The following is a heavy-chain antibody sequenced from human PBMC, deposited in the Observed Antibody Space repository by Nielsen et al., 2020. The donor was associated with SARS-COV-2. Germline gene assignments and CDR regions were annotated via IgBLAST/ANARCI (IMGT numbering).Heavy chain of an antibody. J-gene: IGHJ4*02. V-gene: IGHV4-30-4*01. CDR3: ARARIAALHVYYFDY. D-gene: IGHD6-13*01. CDR1: GGSISSGDYY. CDR2: IYYSGST. Sequence: SETLSLTCTVSGGSISSGDYYWSWIRQPPGKGLEWIGYIYYSGSTYYNPSLKSRVTISVDKSKNQFSLKLSSVTAADTAVYYCARARIAALHVYYFDYWGQGTLVTVSS.